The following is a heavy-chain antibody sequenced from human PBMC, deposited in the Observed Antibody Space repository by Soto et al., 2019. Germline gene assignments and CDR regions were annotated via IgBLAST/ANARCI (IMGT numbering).Heavy chain of an antibody. CDR3: AKVERFLEWLLDAFDI. J-gene: IGHJ3*02. D-gene: IGHD3-3*01. CDR2: ISGSGGST. V-gene: IGHV3-23*01. CDR1: GFTFSSYA. Sequence: GGSLRLSCAASGFTFSSYAMSWVRQAPGKGLEWVSAISGSGGSTYYADSVKGRFTISRDNSKNTLYLQMNSLRAEDTAVYYCAKVERFLEWLLDAFDIWGQGTMVTVSS.